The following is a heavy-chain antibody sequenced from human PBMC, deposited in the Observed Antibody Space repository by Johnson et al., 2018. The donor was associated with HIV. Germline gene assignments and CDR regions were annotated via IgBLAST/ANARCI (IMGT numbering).Heavy chain of an antibody. CDR1: GFSFSSYA. CDR2: MSHDGSDK. J-gene: IGHJ3*02. V-gene: IGHV3-30*09. CDR3: TGVYDDWTDAVDI. D-gene: IGHD4-17*01. Sequence: QVQLVESGGGVVQPGRSLRLSCAASGFSFSSYAMHWVRQAPGKGLEWVAAMSHDGSDKYYAAPVKGRFAISRDDSKNTLYLQMSSLKTEDTAVYYCTGVYDDWTDAVDIWGQGTMVTVSS.